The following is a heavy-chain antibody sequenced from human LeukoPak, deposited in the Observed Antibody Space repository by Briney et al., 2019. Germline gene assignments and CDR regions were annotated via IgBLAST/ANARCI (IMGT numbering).Heavy chain of an antibody. D-gene: IGHD1-26*01. CDR1: GFTLSRNS. J-gene: IGHJ6*03. V-gene: IGHV3-21*06. CDR2: ISTSSSYI. Sequence: GGSLRLSCAASGFTLSRNSMNWVRQAPGKGLEWVSSISTSSSYIYYADSVKGRFTISRDNAKNSLYLQMDSLRVEDTAVYYCARDPYSGNYGAYYYYYMDVWGKGTTVTISS. CDR3: ARDPYSGNYGAYYYYYMDV.